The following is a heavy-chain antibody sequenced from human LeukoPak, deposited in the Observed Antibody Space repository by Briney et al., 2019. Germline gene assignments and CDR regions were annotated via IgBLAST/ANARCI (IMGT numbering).Heavy chain of an antibody. V-gene: IGHV3-20*04. CDR2: INWDGGST. CDR1: GFTFDDYG. D-gene: IGHD3-3*01. J-gene: IGHJ6*03. Sequence: GGSLRLSCAASGFTFDDYGMSWVRQAPGKGLEWVSGINWDGGSTGYADSVKGRFTISRDYAKNSLYLQMNSLRAEDTALYYCARETFGVVIIEYYMDVWGKGTTVTVSS. CDR3: ARETFGVVIIEYYMDV.